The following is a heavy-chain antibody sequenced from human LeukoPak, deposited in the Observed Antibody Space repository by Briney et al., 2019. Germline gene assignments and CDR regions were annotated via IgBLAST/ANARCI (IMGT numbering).Heavy chain of an antibody. J-gene: IGHJ4*02. CDR2: ISISSSII. Sequence: GGSLRLSCAASGFTFSSYSMNWVRQAPGKGLEWVSYISISSSIIYYADSVKGRFTISRDNAKNSLQMNSLRAEDTAVYYCARVNYGDYLPSFDYWGQGTLVTVSS. D-gene: IGHD4-17*01. V-gene: IGHV3-48*01. CDR3: ARVNYGDYLPSFDY. CDR1: GFTFSSYS.